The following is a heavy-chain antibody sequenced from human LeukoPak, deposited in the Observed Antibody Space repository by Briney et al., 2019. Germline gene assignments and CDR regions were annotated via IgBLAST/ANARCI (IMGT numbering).Heavy chain of an antibody. D-gene: IGHD3-16*02. CDR1: GGTFSSYA. J-gene: IGHJ4*02. V-gene: IGHV1-69*01. CDR3: ARSPLVGLGELSFGYFDY. CDR2: IIPIFGTT. Sequence: SVKVSCKASGGTFSSYAISWVRQAPGQGLEWMGGIIPIFGTTNYARKFQGRVTITADESTSTAYMELSSLRSEDTAVYYCARSPLVGLGELSFGYFDYWGQGTLVTVSS.